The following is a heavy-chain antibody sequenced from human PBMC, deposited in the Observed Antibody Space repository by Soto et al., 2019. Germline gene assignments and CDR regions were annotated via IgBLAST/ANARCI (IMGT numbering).Heavy chain of an antibody. D-gene: IGHD6-19*01. Sequence: EVQLLESGGGLVQPGGSLRLSCAASGFYFSNYAMSWVRQAPGKGLEWVSAISGRGDSTYYADSVQGRFTISRDSSKNTLYLQMNSLRAEDTAVYYCAKEPGSGWPDYFAYWGQGTLVTVSS. CDR3: AKEPGSGWPDYFAY. CDR2: ISGRGDST. J-gene: IGHJ4*02. CDR1: GFYFSNYA. V-gene: IGHV3-23*01.